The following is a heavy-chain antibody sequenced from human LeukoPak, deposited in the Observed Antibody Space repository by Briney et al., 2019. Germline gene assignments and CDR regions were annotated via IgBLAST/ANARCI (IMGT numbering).Heavy chain of an antibody. Sequence: SQTLSLTCTVSGGSISSGGYYWSWIRQHPGKGLEWIGYIYYSGSTYYNPSLKSRVTISVDTSKNQFSLKLSSATAADTAVYYCALGGYNPHYFDYWGQGTLVTVSS. V-gene: IGHV4-31*03. D-gene: IGHD5-12*01. CDR2: IYYSGST. CDR3: ALGGYNPHYFDY. CDR1: GGSISSGGYY. J-gene: IGHJ4*02.